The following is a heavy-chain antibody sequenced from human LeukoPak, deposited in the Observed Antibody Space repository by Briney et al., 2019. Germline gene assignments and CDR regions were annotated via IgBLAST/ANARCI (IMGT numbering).Heavy chain of an antibody. J-gene: IGHJ5*02. CDR1: GYTFSDYY. CDR2: INPSGGST. V-gene: IGHV1-46*01. Sequence: GASVKVSCKASGYTFSDYYMHWVRQAPGQGLEWMGIINPSGGSTSYAQKFQGRVTMTRDMSTSTVYMELSSLRSEDTAVYYCATDRNSSSWYDTPSLGYWFDPWGQGTLVTVSS. CDR3: ATDRNSSSWYDTPSLGYWFDP. D-gene: IGHD6-13*01.